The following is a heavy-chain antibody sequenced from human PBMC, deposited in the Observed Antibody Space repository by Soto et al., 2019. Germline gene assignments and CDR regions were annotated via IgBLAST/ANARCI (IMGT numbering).Heavy chain of an antibody. CDR3: ARGGDLYCSGGSCYSWFDP. CDR1: GYTFTGYY. D-gene: IGHD2-15*01. J-gene: IGHJ5*02. V-gene: IGHV1-2*04. CDR2: INPNSGGT. Sequence: QVQLVQSGAEVKKPGASVKVSCKASGYTFTGYYMHWVRQAPGQWLEWMGWINPNSGGTNYAQKFQGWVTMTMDTSISTAYMELSRLRSDDTAVYYCARGGDLYCSGGSCYSWFDPWGQGTLVTVSS.